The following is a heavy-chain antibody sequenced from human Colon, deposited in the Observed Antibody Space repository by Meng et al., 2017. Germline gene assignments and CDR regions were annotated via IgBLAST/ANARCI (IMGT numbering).Heavy chain of an antibody. V-gene: IGHV1-3*01. J-gene: IGHJ4*02. CDR3: AREFGGLRSFEY. CDR1: VYTFTTYA. Sequence: QVQLVQSGAEGKNPGPSVKVSCKASVYTFTTYALHWVRQAPGQTLEWMGWINAGNGDTEYSQNFQGRVTLTRDTSASTAYMELTSLRSEDTAVYYCAREFGGLRSFEYWGRGTLVTVSS. CDR2: INAGNGDT. D-gene: IGHD3-10*01.